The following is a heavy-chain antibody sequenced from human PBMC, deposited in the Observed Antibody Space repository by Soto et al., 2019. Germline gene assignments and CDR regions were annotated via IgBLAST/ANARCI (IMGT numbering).Heavy chain of an antibody. CDR2: IIPIFGTA. CDR1: GGTFSSYA. Sequence: QVQLVQSGAEVKKPGSSVKVSCKASGGTFSSYAISWVRQAPGQGLEWMGGIIPIFGTANYAQKFQGRVTITADESTSTAYMELSSVTSEDTAVYYCARAEVIAAQLPNAYYYGMDVWGQGTTVTVSS. D-gene: IGHD6-6*01. CDR3: ARAEVIAAQLPNAYYYGMDV. V-gene: IGHV1-69*12. J-gene: IGHJ6*02.